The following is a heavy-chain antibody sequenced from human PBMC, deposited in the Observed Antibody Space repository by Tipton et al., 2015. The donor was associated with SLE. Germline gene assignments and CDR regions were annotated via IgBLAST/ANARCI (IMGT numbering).Heavy chain of an antibody. Sequence: TLSLTCTVSNYSLSSGYYWGWIRQPAGKGLEWIGRIYTGGNTKYNPSLESRVTLSVDASKDQFSLRLTSVTAADTAVYYCVVCSPSSCSYFDYWGQGRLVTVSS. CDR1: NYSLSSGYY. CDR3: VVCSPSSCSYFDY. CDR2: IYTGGNT. V-gene: IGHV4-61*02. D-gene: IGHD2-2*01. J-gene: IGHJ4*02.